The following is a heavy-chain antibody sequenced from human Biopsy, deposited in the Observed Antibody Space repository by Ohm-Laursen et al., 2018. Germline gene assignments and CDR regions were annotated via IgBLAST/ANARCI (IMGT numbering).Heavy chain of an antibody. CDR3: AADINVWNVNY. D-gene: IGHD1-1*01. CDR2: FAPENGKT. J-gene: IGHJ4*02. Sequence: GSSVKVSCKVSGYTLNELSMHWVRQVPGKGLEWMGGFAPENGKTVYAQNFQARVSLTEDTSTDTAYMELRSLRSEDTAVYYCAADINVWNVNYWGQGTRVIVSS. CDR1: GYTLNELS. V-gene: IGHV1-24*01.